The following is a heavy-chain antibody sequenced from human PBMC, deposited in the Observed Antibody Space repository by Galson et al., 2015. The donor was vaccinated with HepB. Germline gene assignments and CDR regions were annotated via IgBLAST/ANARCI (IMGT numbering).Heavy chain of an antibody. V-gene: IGHV3-30*18. CDR2: ISYDGSNK. Sequence: SLRLSCAASGFTFSSYGMHWVRQAPGKGLEWVAVISYDGSNKYYADSVKGRFTISRDNSKNTLYLQMNSLRAEDTAVYCCAKEFIVVVPAAHIGSYYYGMDVWGQGTTVTVSS. CDR3: AKEFIVVVPAAHIGSYYYGMDV. CDR1: GFTFSSYG. D-gene: IGHD2-2*01. J-gene: IGHJ6*02.